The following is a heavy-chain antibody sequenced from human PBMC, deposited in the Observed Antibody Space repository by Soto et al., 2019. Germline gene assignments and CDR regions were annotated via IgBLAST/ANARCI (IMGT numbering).Heavy chain of an antibody. J-gene: IGHJ4*02. V-gene: IGHV3-11*05. CDR2: ISSSSSYT. CDR1: GFTFSDYY. D-gene: IGHD3-22*01. Sequence: QVQLVESGGGLVKPGGSLRLSCAASGFTFSDYYMSWIRQAPGKGLEWVSYISSSSSYTNYADSVKGRFTISRDNAKNSLYLQMNSLRAEETAVYYCARDDVVVTSLDYWGQGTLVTVSS. CDR3: ARDDVVVTSLDY.